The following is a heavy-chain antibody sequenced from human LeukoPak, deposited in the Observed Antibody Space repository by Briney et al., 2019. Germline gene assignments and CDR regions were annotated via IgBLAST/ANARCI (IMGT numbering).Heavy chain of an antibody. V-gene: IGHV1-46*01. J-gene: IGHJ4*02. CDR2: TNPSGGST. Sequence: ASVKVSCKASGYTFTSYYMHWVRQAPGQGLEWMGITNPSGGSTSYAQKFQGRVTMTRDTSTSTVYMELSSLRSEDTAVYYCARDTAVTTEIGPYYFDYWGQGTLVTVSS. D-gene: IGHD4-17*01. CDR1: GYTFTSYY. CDR3: ARDTAVTTEIGPYYFDY.